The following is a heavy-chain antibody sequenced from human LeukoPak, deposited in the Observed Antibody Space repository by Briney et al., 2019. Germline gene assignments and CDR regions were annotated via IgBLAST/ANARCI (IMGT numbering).Heavy chain of an antibody. Sequence: PSETLSLTCTVSGGPISSSSYYWGWIRQPPGKGLEWIGSIYYSGSTYYNPSLKSRVTISVDTSKNQFPLKLSSVTATDTSVYYCARHPRGGSSRNFDYWGQGTLVTVSS. V-gene: IGHV4-39*01. CDR3: ARHPRGGSSRNFDY. D-gene: IGHD2-15*01. CDR2: IYYSGST. CDR1: GGPISSSSYY. J-gene: IGHJ4*02.